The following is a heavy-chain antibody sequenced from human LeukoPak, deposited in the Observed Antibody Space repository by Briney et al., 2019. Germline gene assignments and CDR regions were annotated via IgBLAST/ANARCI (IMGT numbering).Heavy chain of an antibody. CDR2: INPNSGGT. J-gene: IGHJ3*02. CDR1: GYTFTGYY. D-gene: IGHD3-10*02. Sequence: GASVKVSCKASGYTFTGYYLHWVRQAPGQGLEWMGWINPNSGGTNSAQNFQGRVTMTRDTSITTAYMELNSLRSDDTAGYYCARRREYFCSGSHDDAFDMWGQGTMVTVSS. CDR3: ARRREYFCSGSHDDAFDM. V-gene: IGHV1-2*02.